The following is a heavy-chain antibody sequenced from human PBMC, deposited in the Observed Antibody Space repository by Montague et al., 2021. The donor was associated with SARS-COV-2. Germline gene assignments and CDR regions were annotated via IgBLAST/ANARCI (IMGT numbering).Heavy chain of an antibody. V-gene: IGHV4-39*07. D-gene: IGHD1-26*01. CDR3: ARVVRFSNYEVWFDP. J-gene: IGHJ5*02. CDR1: GGSTTTTSYY. CDR2: IYYSGTT. Sequence: SETLSLTCTVSGGSTTTTSYYWGWIRQPPGKGLEWIGSIYYSGTTDYNPSLQSRVTISVDTSKNQFSLRLSSVSAADTAMYYCARVVRFSNYEVWFDPWGQGTLLTVSS.